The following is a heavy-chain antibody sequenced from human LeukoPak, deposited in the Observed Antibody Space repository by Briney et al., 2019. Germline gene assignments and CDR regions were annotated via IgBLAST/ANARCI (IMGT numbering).Heavy chain of an antibody. CDR1: GFTFSSYS. D-gene: IGHD3-22*01. CDR2: ISSSSSTI. V-gene: IGHV3-48*01. CDR3: ARDPSRSYYYDSSGYSDAFDI. J-gene: IGHJ3*02. Sequence: PGGSLRLSCAASGFTFSSYSMNWVRQAPGKGLEWVSYISSSSSTIYYADSVKGRFTISRDNAKNSLYLQMNSLRAEDTAVYYCARDPSRSYYYDSSGYSDAFDIWGQGTMVTVSS.